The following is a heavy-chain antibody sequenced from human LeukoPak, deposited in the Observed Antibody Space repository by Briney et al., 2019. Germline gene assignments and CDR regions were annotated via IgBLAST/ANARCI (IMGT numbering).Heavy chain of an antibody. CDR3: AKDRTHGAGSGGSSSHYYYGMDV. V-gene: IGHV3-30*18. J-gene: IGHJ6*02. D-gene: IGHD2-15*01. CDR1: GFTFSDSG. CDR2: ISFDGSRR. Sequence: GRSLRLSCAASGFTFSDSGMHWVRQAPGKGLEWVAIISFDGSRRFYADSVRGRFTVSRDNSKNTLFLQMDSLSADDTGVYYCAKDRTHGAGSGGSSSHYYYGMDVWGQGTTVTVSS.